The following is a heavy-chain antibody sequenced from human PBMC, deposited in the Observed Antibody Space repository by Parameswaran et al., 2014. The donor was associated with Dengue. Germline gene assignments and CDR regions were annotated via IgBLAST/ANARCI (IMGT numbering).Heavy chain of an antibody. CDR2: INHSGST. J-gene: IGHJ4*02. D-gene: IGHD2-15*01. Sequence: RWIRQPPGKGLEWIGEINHSGSTNYNPSLKSRVTISVDTSKNQFSLKLSSVTAADTAVYYCARGAHGYCSGGSCARARWFDYWGQGTLVTVSS. CDR3: ARGAHGYCSGGSCARARWFDY. V-gene: IGHV4-34*01.